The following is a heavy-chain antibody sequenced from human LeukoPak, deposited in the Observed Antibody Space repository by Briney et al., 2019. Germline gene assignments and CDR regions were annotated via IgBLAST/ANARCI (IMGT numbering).Heavy chain of an antibody. V-gene: IGHV4-61*02. D-gene: IGHD3-9*01. Sequence: SQTLSLTCTVSGGSITSGSYYWSWIRQPAGKGLEWIGRIYTSGSTNYNPSLKSRVTISVDTSTNQFSLKLSSVTAADTAVYYCARGLKWSYNILTPPGVGFDPWGQGTLVTVSS. CDR3: ARGLKWSYNILTPPGVGFDP. J-gene: IGHJ5*02. CDR2: IYTSGST. CDR1: GGSITSGSYY.